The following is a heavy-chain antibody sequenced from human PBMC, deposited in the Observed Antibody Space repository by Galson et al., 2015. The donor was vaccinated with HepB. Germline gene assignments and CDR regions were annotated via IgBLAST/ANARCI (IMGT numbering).Heavy chain of an antibody. V-gene: IGHV3-7*03. J-gene: IGHJ4*02. Sequence: SLRLSCAASGFTLSSYWMSWVRQAPGKGLEWVANIHQDGSEKSYVDSVKGRFTISRDNAKDSLYLQMNSLRVEDTAVYYCARGPAYCGDDCYSYFDYWGQGTLVTVSS. D-gene: IGHD2-21*02. CDR1: GFTLSSYW. CDR3: ARGPAYCGDDCYSYFDY. CDR2: IHQDGSEK.